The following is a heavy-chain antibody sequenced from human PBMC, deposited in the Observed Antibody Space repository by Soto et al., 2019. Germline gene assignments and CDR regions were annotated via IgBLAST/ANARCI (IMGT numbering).Heavy chain of an antibody. D-gene: IGHD5-18*01. J-gene: IGHJ6*02. CDR2: IYHSGST. CDR3: ARAEYSYGNYYYYGMDV. V-gene: IGHV4-4*02. CDR1: GGSISSSNW. Sequence: SETLSLTCAVPGGSISSSNWWSWVRQPPGKGLEWIGEIYHSGSTNYNPSLKSRVTISVDKSKNQFSLKLSSVTAADTAVYYCARAEYSYGNYYYYGMDVWGQGTTVTVSS.